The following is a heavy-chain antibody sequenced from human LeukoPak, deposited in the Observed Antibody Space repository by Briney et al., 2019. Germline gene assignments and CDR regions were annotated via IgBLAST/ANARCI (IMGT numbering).Heavy chain of an antibody. D-gene: IGHD2-15*01. V-gene: IGHV3-23*01. CDR2: ISSTGGST. J-gene: IGHJ4*02. Sequence: GGSLRLSCAGSVFTFSSYTMSWVRQAPWKGLEWVSVISSTGGSTFYADSVKGRFTISRDNSKSTMFLQMNSLRAEDTAVYYCAKDWLVVVALLFDYWGQGTLVTVSS. CDR3: AKDWLVVVALLFDY. CDR1: VFTFSSYT.